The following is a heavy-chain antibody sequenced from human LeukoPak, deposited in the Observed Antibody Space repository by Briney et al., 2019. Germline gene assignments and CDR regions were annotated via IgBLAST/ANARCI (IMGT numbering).Heavy chain of an antibody. D-gene: IGHD5-24*01. CDR2: ISYDGSNK. J-gene: IGHJ4*02. CDR1: GFKFTTFA. CDR3: ARDSAWEWLPDYYFDY. Sequence: PGRSLKLSCEASGFKFTTFAMHWVRQAPGKGLEWVAVISYDGSNKYYADSVKGRFTISRDNSKNTLYLQMNSLRAEDTAVYYCARDSAWEWLPDYYFDYWGQGTLVTVSS. V-gene: IGHV3-30-3*01.